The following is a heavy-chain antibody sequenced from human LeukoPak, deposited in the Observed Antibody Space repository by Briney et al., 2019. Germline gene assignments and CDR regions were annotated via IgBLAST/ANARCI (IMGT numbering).Heavy chain of an antibody. V-gene: IGHV6-1*01. CDR3: ARRGYCSSTSCYGGYYYYYYMDV. CDR1: GDSVSSNSAA. D-gene: IGHD2-2*01. Sequence: SQTLSLTCAISGDSVSSNSAAWNWIRQSPSRGLERLGRTYYRSKWYNDYAVSVKSRITINPDTSKNQFSLQLNSVTPEDTAVYYCARRGYCSSTSCYGGYYYYYYMDVWGKGTTVTVSS. CDR2: TYYRSKWYN. J-gene: IGHJ6*03.